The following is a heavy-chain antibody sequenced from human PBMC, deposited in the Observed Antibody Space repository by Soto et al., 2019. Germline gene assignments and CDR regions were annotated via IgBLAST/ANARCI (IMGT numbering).Heavy chain of an antibody. Sequence: PGGSVRLSCAASGFTGSRNDMSCARQAPGKGLEWVSVIYSGGSTYYADSVKGRFTISRDNSKNTLYLQMNSLRAEDTAVYYFARGYSYPQAVLDYSALGTPVPGSS. CDR1: GFTGSRND. CDR2: IYSGGST. V-gene: IGHV3-66*01. D-gene: IGHD5-18*01. CDR3: ARGYSYPQAVLDY. J-gene: IGHJ4*02.